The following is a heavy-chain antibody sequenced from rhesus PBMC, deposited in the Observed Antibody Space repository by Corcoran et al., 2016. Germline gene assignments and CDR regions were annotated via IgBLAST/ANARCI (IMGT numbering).Heavy chain of an antibody. V-gene: IGHV3S5*01. CDR2: ITTGEDNT. Sequence: VPLVGTGRGLVPPWGVLKSPFATPGFTFSGYGMALVRQAPGKGVEWVSAITTGEDNTYYADSVKGRFTISRDNSATTLSLQMNSLTTEDTAVYYCAKGGNGWHFDYWGQGVLVTVSS. CDR1: GFTFSGYG. J-gene: IGHJ4*01. D-gene: IGHD6-31*01. CDR3: AKGGNGWHFDY.